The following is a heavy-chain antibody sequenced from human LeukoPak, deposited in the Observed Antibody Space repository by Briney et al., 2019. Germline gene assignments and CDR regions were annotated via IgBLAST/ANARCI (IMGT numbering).Heavy chain of an antibody. Sequence: PSETLSLTCAVSGGSISSGGYCWGWIRQPPGRGLEWIGYIYHTGTTYYNPSLKSRVTISVDTSKNQFSLKLSSVTAADTAVYYCARDDAMNRIAVAGRGGIDYWGQGTLVTVSS. CDR1: GGSISSGGYC. D-gene: IGHD6-19*01. CDR2: IYHTGTT. CDR3: ARDDAMNRIAVAGRGGIDY. J-gene: IGHJ4*02. V-gene: IGHV4-30-2*01.